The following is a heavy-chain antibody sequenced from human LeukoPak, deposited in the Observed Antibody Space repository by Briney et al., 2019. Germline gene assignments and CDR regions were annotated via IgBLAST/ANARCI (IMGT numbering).Heavy chain of an antibody. CDR2: FDPEDGET. Sequence: ASVKVSCKVSGYTLTELSMHWVRQAPGKGLEWMGGFDPEDGETIYAQKFQGRVTMTEDTSTDTAYMELSSLRSEDTAVYYCATDTLRVHSIAAAGTPRYWGQGTLVTVSS. J-gene: IGHJ4*02. CDR3: ATDTLRVHSIAAAGTPRY. CDR1: GYTLTELS. D-gene: IGHD6-13*01. V-gene: IGHV1-24*01.